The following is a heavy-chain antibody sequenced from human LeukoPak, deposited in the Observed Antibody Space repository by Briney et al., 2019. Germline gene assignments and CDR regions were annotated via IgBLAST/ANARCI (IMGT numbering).Heavy chain of an antibody. CDR1: GFTFSNFA. D-gene: IGHD6-13*01. CDR2: ISSNGGAT. J-gene: IGHJ4*02. Sequence: GGSLRLSCSASGFTFSNFAMHWVRQAPGKGLEYVSTISSNGGATSYADSVKGRFTISRDNSKNTLYLQMSSLRPEDTAVYYCVKDPGYSSSWYFDYWGQGALVPVSS. CDR3: VKDPGYSSSWYFDY. V-gene: IGHV3-64D*06.